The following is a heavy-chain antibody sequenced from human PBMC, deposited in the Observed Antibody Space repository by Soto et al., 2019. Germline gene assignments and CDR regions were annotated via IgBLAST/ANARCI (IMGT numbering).Heavy chain of an antibody. CDR1: GYAFSSYA. J-gene: IGHJ6*02. Sequence: QVQLVQSGAEEKQPGASVRVSCKASGYAFSSYAMHWVRQAPGQRLEWMGWINIGSGNTEYSQNFQDRITITRDTSASTVYMELSCLRSEDTAVYYCARDGGDCGYRLTYYYYIGMDVWDQGTTVTVSS. D-gene: IGHD2-21*02. V-gene: IGHV1-3*05. CDR2: INIGSGNT. CDR3: ARDGGDCGYRLTYYYYIGMDV.